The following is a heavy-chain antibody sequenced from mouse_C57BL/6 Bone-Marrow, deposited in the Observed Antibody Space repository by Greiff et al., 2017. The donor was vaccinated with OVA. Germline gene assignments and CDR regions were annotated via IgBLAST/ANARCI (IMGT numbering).Heavy chain of an antibody. CDR2: IYPGDGDT. V-gene: IGHV1-82*01. D-gene: IGHD1-1*01. Sequence: ESGPELVKPGASVKISCKASGYAFSSSWMNWVKQRPGKGLEWIGRIYPGDGDTNYNGKFKGKATLTADKSSSTAYMQLSSLTSEDSAVYFCARFIPWYFDVWGTGTTVTVSS. CDR1: GYAFSSSW. J-gene: IGHJ1*03. CDR3: ARFIPWYFDV.